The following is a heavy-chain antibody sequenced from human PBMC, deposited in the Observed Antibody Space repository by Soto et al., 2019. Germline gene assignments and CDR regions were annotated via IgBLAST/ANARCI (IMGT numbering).Heavy chain of an antibody. J-gene: IGHJ3*02. CDR2: IYYSGST. Sequence: PSATLSLTCTVSGGSVSSGAYYWTWIRPRPGKGLEWIGYIYYSGSTYYSPSLKSRLSISLDTSKNQFSLRLSSVTAADTAMYYCARARLRAVYAFDIWGQGTMVTVSS. V-gene: IGHV4-31*03. CDR3: ARARLRAVYAFDI. CDR1: GGSVSSGAYY. D-gene: IGHD5-12*01.